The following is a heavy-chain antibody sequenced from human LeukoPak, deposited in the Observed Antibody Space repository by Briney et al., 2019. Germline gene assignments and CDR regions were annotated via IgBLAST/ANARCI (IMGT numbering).Heavy chain of an antibody. CDR3: ARVSRGYDILY. D-gene: IGHD3-9*01. CDR2: IYHSGTT. J-gene: IGHJ4*02. V-gene: IGHV4-38-2*02. Sequence: SETLSLTCTVSNYSITSGYYWGWIRQPPGKGLEWIGSIYHSGTTYYNPSLKSRVTISVDTSKNQFSLSLSSVTAADTAVYYCARVSRGYDILYWGQGTLDTVSS. CDR1: NYSITSGYY.